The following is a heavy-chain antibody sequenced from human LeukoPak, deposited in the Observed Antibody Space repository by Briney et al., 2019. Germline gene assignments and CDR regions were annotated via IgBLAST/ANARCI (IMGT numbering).Heavy chain of an antibody. V-gene: IGHV4-34*01. CDR2: INHSGST. D-gene: IGHD3-22*01. CDR1: GGSFSGYY. Sequence: SETLSLTCAVYGGSFSGYYCSWIRQPPGKGLEWIGEINHSGSTNYNPSLKSRVTISVDTSKNQFSLKLSSVTAADTAVYYCARDLDYYDSSGSIFAFDIWGQGTMVTVSS. CDR3: ARDLDYYDSSGSIFAFDI. J-gene: IGHJ3*02.